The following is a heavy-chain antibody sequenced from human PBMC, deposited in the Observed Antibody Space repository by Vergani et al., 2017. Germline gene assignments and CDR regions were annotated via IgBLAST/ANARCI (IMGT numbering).Heavy chain of an antibody. CDR3: AIHIYYFDY. D-gene: IGHD3-3*02. CDR1: GGSISSYY. CDR2: IYYSGST. V-gene: IGHV4-59*01. J-gene: IGHJ4*02. Sequence: QVQLQESGPGLVKPSETLSLTCTVSGGSISSYYWSWIRQPPGKGLEWIGYIYYSGSTNYNPSLKSRVTISVDTSKNQFSLKLSSVTAADTAVYYCAIHIYYFDYWGQGTLVTVSS.